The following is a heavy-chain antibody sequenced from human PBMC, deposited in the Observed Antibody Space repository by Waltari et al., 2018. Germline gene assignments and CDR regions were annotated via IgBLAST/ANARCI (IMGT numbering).Heavy chain of an antibody. V-gene: IGHV4-34*01. CDR2: IHHSGSA. J-gene: IGHJ4*02. Sequence: HVLLQQWGIGLLNPSETLSLTCAVYDGSLTGYYWSWIRQSPGKGLEWIGEIHHSGSANYNPSLESRLSISVDTANNQFSLRLSFVTAADTAMYYCAREGDDNSDYFRYYFDYWGQGTLVTVSS. D-gene: IGHD3-22*01. CDR3: AREGDDNSDYFRYYFDY. CDR1: DGSLTGYY.